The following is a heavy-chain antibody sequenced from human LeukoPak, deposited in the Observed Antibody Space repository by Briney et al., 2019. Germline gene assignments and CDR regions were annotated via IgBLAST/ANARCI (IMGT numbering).Heavy chain of an antibody. V-gene: IGHV4-39*07. D-gene: IGHD3-10*01. Sequence: PSETLSLTCTVSGGSISSRTYYWGWIRQPPGKGLEWIGTIYYSGTTYYNPSLKSRVTISLDTSKNQFSLKLSSVTAADTAVYYCARGFRGVIRNWFDPWGQGTLVTVSS. CDR3: ARGFRGVIRNWFDP. CDR1: GGSISSRTYY. J-gene: IGHJ5*02. CDR2: IYYSGTT.